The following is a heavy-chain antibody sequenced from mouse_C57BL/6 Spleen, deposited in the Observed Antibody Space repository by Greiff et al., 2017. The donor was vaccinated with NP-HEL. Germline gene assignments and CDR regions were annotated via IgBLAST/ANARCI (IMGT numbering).Heavy chain of an antibody. J-gene: IGHJ1*03. V-gene: IGHV5S21*01. CDR3: TRRFPGYFDV. Sequence: EVKLVESGEGLVKPGGSLKLSCAAPGFTFSSYAMSWVRQTPEKRLEWVAYISSGGDYIYYADTVKGRFTISRDNARNTLYLQMSSLKSEDTAMYYCTRRFPGYFDVWGTGTTVTVSS. CDR2: ISSGGDYI. CDR1: GFTFSSYA.